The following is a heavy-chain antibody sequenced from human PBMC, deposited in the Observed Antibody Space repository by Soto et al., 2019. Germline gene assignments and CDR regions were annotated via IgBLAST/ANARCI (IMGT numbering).Heavy chain of an antibody. D-gene: IGHD1-20*01. CDR3: ARYKSNYYYGMDV. V-gene: IGHV4-59*01. J-gene: IGHJ6*02. CDR1: GGSISSYY. CDR2: IYYSGIT. Sequence: QVQLQESGPGLVKPSETLSLTCTVSGGSISSYYWSWIRQPPGKGLEWIGYIYYSGITNYNPSLKSRVPLSVDTSKNQFSLKLSSVTAADTAVYYCARYKSNYYYGMDVWGQGTTVSVSS.